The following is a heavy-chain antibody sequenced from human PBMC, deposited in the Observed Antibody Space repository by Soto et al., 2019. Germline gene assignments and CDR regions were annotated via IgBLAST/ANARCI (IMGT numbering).Heavy chain of an antibody. D-gene: IGHD6-19*01. V-gene: IGHV1-24*01. Sequence: ASVKVSCKVSGYTLTELSMHWVRQAPGKGLEWMGGFDPEDGETIYAQKFQGRVTMTEDTSTDTAYMELSSLRSEDTAVYYCATVRAAVAGTRDFDYWGQGTLVTVSS. CDR1: GYTLTELS. J-gene: IGHJ4*02. CDR3: ATVRAAVAGTRDFDY. CDR2: FDPEDGET.